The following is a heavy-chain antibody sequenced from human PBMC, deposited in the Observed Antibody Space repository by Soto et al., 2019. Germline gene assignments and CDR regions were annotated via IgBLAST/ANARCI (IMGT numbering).Heavy chain of an antibody. V-gene: IGHV3-7*05. D-gene: IGHD3-16*01. CDR2: IKPDGSEQ. Sequence: SLRLSCAASGFSFGNYWMSWFRQAPGKGLEWLADIKPDGSEQHYVDSVKGRFTISRDNVENSLFLQMSSLRAEDTAVYYCARKHGAFGGSLDLWGQGTVVTVSS. J-gene: IGHJ5*02. CDR1: GFSFGNYW. CDR3: ARKHGAFGGSLDL.